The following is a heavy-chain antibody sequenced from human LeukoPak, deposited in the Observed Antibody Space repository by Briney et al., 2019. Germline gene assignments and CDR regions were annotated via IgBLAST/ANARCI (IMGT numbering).Heavy chain of an antibody. CDR2: IYPGDSDT. V-gene: IGHV5-51*01. D-gene: IGHD1-26*01. CDR3: ARPRATVGATIDY. CDR1: GYTFTSYW. Sequence: GESLKISCQGSGYTFTSYWIGWVRQMPGKGLEWMGIIYPGDSDTRYGPSFQGQVTISADKSISTAYLQWSSLKASDTAIYYCARPRATVGATIDYWGQGTLVTVSS. J-gene: IGHJ4*02.